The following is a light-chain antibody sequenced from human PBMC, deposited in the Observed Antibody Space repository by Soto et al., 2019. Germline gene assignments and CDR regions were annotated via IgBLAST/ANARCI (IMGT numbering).Light chain of an antibody. CDR2: EVS. CDR1: SSGIRDYNY. Sequence: QSVLTQPASLSGSPGQSITISCTGTSSGIRDYNYVSWYQQLPGNAPKLIMYEVSNRPSGISNRFSGSKSGNTASLTISWLQAEDEADYYCSSKSPDFFGTGTKLTVL. J-gene: IGLJ1*01. V-gene: IGLV2-14*01. CDR3: SSKSPDF.